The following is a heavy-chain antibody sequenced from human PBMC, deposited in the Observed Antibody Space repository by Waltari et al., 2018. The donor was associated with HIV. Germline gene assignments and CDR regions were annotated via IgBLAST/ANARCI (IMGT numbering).Heavy chain of an antibody. Sequence: QVQLVQSGAEVRKPAASVKDSCKASGYTFTRYYMHWVRQAPGQGLEWMGIITPGGGSTSEEEKCQGGVTMTGETSTSTGYMALSRLISEDTAVLYCARVGTGDSSIWEFSYWGQGTLFTVSS. J-gene: IGHJ4*02. CDR3: ARVGTGDSSIWEFSY. D-gene: IGHD6-13*01. CDR2: ITPGGGST. V-gene: IGHV1-46*01. CDR1: GYTFTRYY.